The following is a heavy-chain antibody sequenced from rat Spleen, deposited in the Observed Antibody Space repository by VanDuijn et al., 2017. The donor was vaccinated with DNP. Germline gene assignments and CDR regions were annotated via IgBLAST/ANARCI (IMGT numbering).Heavy chain of an antibody. Sequence: EVQLQESGPGLVKPSQSFSLTCSVTGYSITSNYWGWIRKFPGNKMEWIGHISYSGSATYNPSLKSRISITRDTSKNQFFLQLSSVNTEDTATYYCARWTYYFDYWGQGVMVTVSS. CDR2: ISYSGSA. CDR3: ARWTYYFDY. V-gene: IGHV3-1*01. J-gene: IGHJ2*01. CDR1: GYSITSNY.